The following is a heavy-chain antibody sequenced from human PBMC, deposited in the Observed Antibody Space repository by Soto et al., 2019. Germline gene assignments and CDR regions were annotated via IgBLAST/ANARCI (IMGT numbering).Heavy chain of an antibody. Sequence: SQTLSLTCDISGDSVSSNSAAWNWIRQTPSKVLEWLGRTYYRSKWYINYAVSVKSRITVNPDTSKNQFSQQLNSVTPEDTAVYYCARGSWDDVTGHYYMDVWGKGTTVTVSS. CDR3: ARGSWDDVTGHYYMDV. D-gene: IGHD1-1*01. CDR1: GDSVSSNSAA. J-gene: IGHJ6*03. CDR2: TYYRSKWYI. V-gene: IGHV6-1*01.